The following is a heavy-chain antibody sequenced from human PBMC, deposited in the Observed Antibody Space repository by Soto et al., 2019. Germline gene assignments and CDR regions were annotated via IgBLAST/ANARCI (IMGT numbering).Heavy chain of an antibody. D-gene: IGHD1-1*01. J-gene: IGHJ5*02. CDR2: ISVYSGYA. V-gene: IGHV1-18*01. Sequence: GASVKVSCKTSGYSFYNSGISWVRQAPGQGLEWMGWISVYSGYAHYAQKFQGRVIMTADTFTSTSYMELRGLRSDDTAMYYCSKNGTTWFAAWGQGTLVTVSS. CDR1: GYSFYNSG. CDR3: SKNGTTWFAA.